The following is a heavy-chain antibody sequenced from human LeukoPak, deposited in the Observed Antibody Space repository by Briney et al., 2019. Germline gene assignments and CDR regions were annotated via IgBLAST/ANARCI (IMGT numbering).Heavy chain of an antibody. V-gene: IGHV4-34*01. D-gene: IGHD6-6*01. CDR1: GFTFSDYA. CDR2: ISHSGSA. J-gene: IGHJ4*02. CDR3: ARQGTRLWGFLDY. Sequence: GSLRLSCAASGFTFSDYAMNWIRQSPGKGLEWIGEISHSGSASYNPSLKSRVIISADTSKNQFSLSLRSVTAADTAVYFCARQGTRLWGFLDYWGQGTLVAVSS.